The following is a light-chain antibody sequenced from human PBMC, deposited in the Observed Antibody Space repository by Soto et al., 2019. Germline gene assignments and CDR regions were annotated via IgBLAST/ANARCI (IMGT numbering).Light chain of an antibody. V-gene: IGLV2-14*01. CDR3: SSYTSSSTLYV. CDR2: DVS. J-gene: IGLJ1*01. CDR1: SSDVGGYNY. Sequence: LTQPASVSGSPGQSITISCTGTSSDVGGYNYVSWYQQHPGKAPKLMIYDVSNRPSGVSNRFSGSKSGNTASLTISGLQAEDEADYYCSSYTSSSTLYVFGPGTKVTVL.